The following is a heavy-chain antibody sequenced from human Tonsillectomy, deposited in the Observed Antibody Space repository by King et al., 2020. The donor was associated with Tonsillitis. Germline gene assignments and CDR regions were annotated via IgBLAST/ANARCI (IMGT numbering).Heavy chain of an antibody. CDR2: INWNSGSR. V-gene: IGHV3-9*01. J-gene: IGHJ3*02. CDR1: GFTFDDYA. CDR3: AKDIEETLLGVFDI. D-gene: IGHD3-16*01. Sequence: VQLVESGGGLVQPGGSLRLSCAASGFTFDDYAIHWVRQAPGKGLEWVSGINWNSGSRGYADSVRGRFTISRDNAKTSLYLQMNSLRPEDTAFYYCAKDIEETLLGVFDIWGRGTMVTVSS.